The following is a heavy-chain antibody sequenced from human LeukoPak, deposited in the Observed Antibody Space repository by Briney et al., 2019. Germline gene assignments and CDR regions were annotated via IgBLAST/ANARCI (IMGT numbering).Heavy chain of an antibody. CDR1: GFTFSSYG. Sequence: PGRSLRLSCAASGFTFSSYGMHWVRQAPGKGLEWVAVIWYDGSNKYYADSAKGRFTISRDNSKNSLYLQMNSLRAEDTAVYYCAKDGLNYYDSSGYYYAFDIWGQGTMVTVSS. V-gene: IGHV3-33*06. J-gene: IGHJ3*02. D-gene: IGHD3-22*01. CDR2: IWYDGSNK. CDR3: AKDGLNYYDSSGYYYAFDI.